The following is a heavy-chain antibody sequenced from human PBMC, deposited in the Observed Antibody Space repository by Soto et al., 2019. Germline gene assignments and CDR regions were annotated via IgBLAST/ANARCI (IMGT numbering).Heavy chain of an antibody. CDR1: GFTFSGSW. V-gene: IGHV3-7*01. J-gene: IGHJ5*02. D-gene: IGHD3-3*01. CDR3: AKGGGDDYWTVLDP. Sequence: EMQLVESGGGLVRPGGSLRLSCAASGFTFSGSWMAWVRPAPGKGLEWVANIKQDEGEKYYADSVKGRFTISRDNAKNLLYLQMSGLRDEATATSYCAKGGGDDYWTVLDPWGQGTLVTVYS. CDR2: IKQDEGEK.